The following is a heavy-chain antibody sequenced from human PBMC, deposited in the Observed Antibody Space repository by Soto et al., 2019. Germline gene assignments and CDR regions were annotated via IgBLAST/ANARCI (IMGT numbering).Heavy chain of an antibody. CDR2: IKSKTDGGTT. Sequence: EVQLVESGGGLVKPGGSLRLSRAASGFTFSNAWMSWVRQAPGKGLEWVGRIKSKTDGGTTDYAAPVKGRFTISRDDSKNTLYLQMNSLKTEDTAVYYCTTDQSYCGGDCYPGAFDIWGQGTMVTVSS. D-gene: IGHD2-21*01. CDR1: GFTFSNAW. J-gene: IGHJ3*02. V-gene: IGHV3-15*01. CDR3: TTDQSYCGGDCYPGAFDI.